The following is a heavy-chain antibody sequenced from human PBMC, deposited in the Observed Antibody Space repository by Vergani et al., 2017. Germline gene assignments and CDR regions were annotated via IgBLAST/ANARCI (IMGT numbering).Heavy chain of an antibody. D-gene: IGHD7-27*01. Sequence: EVPLVQSGAEVKKPGESLKISCKGSGYSFTSYWIGWVRQMPGKGLEWMGIIYPGDSDTRYSPSFQGQVTMTRDTSISTAYMELSRLRSDDTAVYYCARSLGIRDYFDYWGQGTLVTVSS. V-gene: IGHV5-51*01. CDR2: IYPGDSDT. CDR1: GYSFTSYW. J-gene: IGHJ4*02. CDR3: ARSLGIRDYFDY.